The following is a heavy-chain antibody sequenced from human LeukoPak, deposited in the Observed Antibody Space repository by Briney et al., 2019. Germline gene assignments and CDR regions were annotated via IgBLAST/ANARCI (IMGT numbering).Heavy chain of an antibody. J-gene: IGHJ4*02. CDR1: GYTFTIYD. Sequence: ASVRVSCKASGYTFTIYDINWVRQDTGQGLEWMGWMNPNRGNTGYAQKFQGRVTMTRNTSISTAYMELSSLRSEDTAVYYCARGPPSVVGELDYWGQGTLVTVSS. V-gene: IGHV1-8*01. CDR2: MNPNRGNT. CDR3: ARGPPSVVGELDY. D-gene: IGHD3-10*01.